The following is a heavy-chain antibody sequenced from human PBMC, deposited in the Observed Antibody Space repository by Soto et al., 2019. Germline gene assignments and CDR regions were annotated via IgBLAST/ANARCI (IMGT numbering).Heavy chain of an antibody. CDR1: GYTFTSYA. CDR2: INAGNGNT. V-gene: IGHV1-3*01. J-gene: IGHJ4*02. Sequence: QVQLVQSGAEVKKPGASVKVSCKASGYTFTSYAMHWVRQAPGQRLEWMGWINAGNGNTKYSQKFQGRVTITRDTSASTAYMELSSLRSEDTAVYYCARGGVLRFLEWFPSDTAMGKNFDYWGQGTLVTVSS. CDR3: ARGGVLRFLEWFPSDTAMGKNFDY. D-gene: IGHD3-3*01.